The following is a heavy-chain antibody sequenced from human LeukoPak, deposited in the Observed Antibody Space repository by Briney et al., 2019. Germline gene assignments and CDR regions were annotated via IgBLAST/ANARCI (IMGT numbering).Heavy chain of an antibody. Sequence: ASVKVSCKASGYTFTSYGISWVRQAPGQGLEWMGWISAYNGNTNYAQKLQGRVTMTTDTSTSTAYMELRSLRSDDTAVYYCARDLRGGSYYLPSHYWGQGTLVTVSS. V-gene: IGHV1-18*01. J-gene: IGHJ4*02. CDR3: ARDLRGGSYYLPSHY. CDR1: GYTFTSYG. CDR2: ISAYNGNT. D-gene: IGHD1-26*01.